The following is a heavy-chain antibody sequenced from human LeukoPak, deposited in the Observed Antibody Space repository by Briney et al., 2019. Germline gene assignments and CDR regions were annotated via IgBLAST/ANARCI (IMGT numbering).Heavy chain of an antibody. J-gene: IGHJ4*02. V-gene: IGHV3-23*01. CDR3: AKGRGYCTGGSCYSDY. CDR1: GFSLSIFS. CDR2: IRGSDGSA. D-gene: IGHD2-15*01. Sequence: GGSLRLSCTASGFSLSIFSMSWVSQLDEKWLEWDSTIRGSDGSAYYADSVKGRLTISRDNSKHTLYRQTNSLRVDHTAIYYCAKGRGYCTGGSCYSDYWGQGTLVTVSS.